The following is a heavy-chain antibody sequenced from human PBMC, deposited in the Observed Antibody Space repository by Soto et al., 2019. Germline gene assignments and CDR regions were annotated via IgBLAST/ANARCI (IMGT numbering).Heavy chain of an antibody. D-gene: IGHD3-10*01. J-gene: IGHJ4*02. CDR3: ARDRDDYGSGNYYNRIDF. V-gene: IGHV1-69*01. Sequence: QVQVIQSGAEVKKPGSSLKVSCQVSGGTFSTYAISWLRQAPGQGLEWMGGIIPIFGTPNYAQNFQGRVTITADESTSTAYMELSGLRSEDTAVYYCARDRDDYGSGNYYNRIDFWGQGTLVTVSS. CDR1: GGTFSTYA. CDR2: IIPIFGTP.